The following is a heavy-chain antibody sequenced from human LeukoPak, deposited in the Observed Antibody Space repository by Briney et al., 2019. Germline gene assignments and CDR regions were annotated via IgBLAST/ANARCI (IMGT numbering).Heavy chain of an antibody. J-gene: IGHJ4*02. D-gene: IGHD3-22*01. CDR2: ISYDGSNK. CDR1: RFTFSSYG. V-gene: IGHV3-30*18. Sequence: GGSLRLSCAASRFTFSSYGMHWVRQAPGKGLEWVAVISYDGSNKYYADSVKGRFTISRDNSKNTLYLLMNSLRAEDTAVYYCAKDGVYYDSSGYYYYFDYWGQGTLVTVSS. CDR3: AKDGVYYDSSGYYYYFDY.